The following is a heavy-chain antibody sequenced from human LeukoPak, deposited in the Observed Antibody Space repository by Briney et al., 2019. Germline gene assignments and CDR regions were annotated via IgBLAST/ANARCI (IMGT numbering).Heavy chain of an antibody. CDR1: GGSISSSSDY. V-gene: IGHV4-39*07. CDR3: ARGTMVRGVYDY. Sequence: SETLSLTCTVSGGSISSSSDYWGWIRQPPGKGLEWIGSIYYSGSTYYNPSLKSRVTISVDTSKNQFSLKLSSVTAADTAVYYCARGTMVRGVYDYWGQGTLVTVSS. J-gene: IGHJ4*02. CDR2: IYYSGST. D-gene: IGHD3-10*01.